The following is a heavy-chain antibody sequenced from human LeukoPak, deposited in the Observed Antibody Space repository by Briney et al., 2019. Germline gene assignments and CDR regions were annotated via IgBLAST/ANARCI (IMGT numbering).Heavy chain of an antibody. CDR3: ARESVGYCSGGSCPYYFDY. V-gene: IGHV4-4*07. D-gene: IGHD2-15*01. CDR1: GGSISSYY. CDR2: IYSSGNT. J-gene: IGHJ4*02. Sequence: SETLSLTCTVSGGSISSYYWSWVRQPAGKGLEWIGRIYSSGNTNYNPSLKSRVTMSVDTSRNQFSLKLSSVTAADTAVYYCARESVGYCSGGSCPYYFDYWGQGTLVTVSS.